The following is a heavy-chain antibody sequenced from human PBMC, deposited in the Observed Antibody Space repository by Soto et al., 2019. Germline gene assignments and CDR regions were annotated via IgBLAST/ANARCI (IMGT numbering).Heavy chain of an antibody. Sequence: GGSLRLSCAASGFTFSIDAMSWVRQAPGRGLEWVSAISGSGGSTYYADSVKGRFTISRDNSKNTLYLQMNSLRAEDTAVYYCAKERGGNVLRYFDWLLYPLAYWGQGTLVTVSS. V-gene: IGHV3-23*01. CDR3: AKERGGNVLRYFDWLLYPLAY. CDR2: ISGSGGST. CDR1: GFTFSIDA. J-gene: IGHJ4*02. D-gene: IGHD3-9*01.